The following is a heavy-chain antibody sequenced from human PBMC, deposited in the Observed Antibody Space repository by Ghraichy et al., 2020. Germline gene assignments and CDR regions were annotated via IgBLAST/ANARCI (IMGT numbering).Heavy chain of an antibody. CDR2: IIGSGGST. J-gene: IGHJ2*01. CDR3: AKDHYYDSSGYANYWYFDL. Sequence: GGSLRLSCAASGFTFSSYAMSWVRQAPGKGLEWVSAIIGSGGSTYYADSVKGRFTISRDNSKTTLYLQMNRLRAEDTAVYYYAKDHYYDSSGYANYWYFDLWGRGTLVTVSS. D-gene: IGHD3-22*01. V-gene: IGHV3-23*01. CDR1: GFTFSSYA.